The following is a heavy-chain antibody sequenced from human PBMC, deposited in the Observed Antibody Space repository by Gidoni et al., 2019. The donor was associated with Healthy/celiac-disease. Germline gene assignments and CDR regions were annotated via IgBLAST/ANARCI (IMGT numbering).Heavy chain of an antibody. CDR2: INPIFGTA. CDR1: GVPVRSYA. V-gene: IGHV1-69*06. Sequence: QAQLVQSGAEVKKPGSSVKVSCKASGVPVRSYATSWVPQAPGQGPGWMGGINPIFGTANYAQKLQSRVTINADKSTSTAYKELSSLRSEDTAVYYCARDGMEYNDSNGYSDYWGQGNLVTVSS. CDR3: ARDGMEYNDSNGYSDY. J-gene: IGHJ4*01. D-gene: IGHD3-22*01.